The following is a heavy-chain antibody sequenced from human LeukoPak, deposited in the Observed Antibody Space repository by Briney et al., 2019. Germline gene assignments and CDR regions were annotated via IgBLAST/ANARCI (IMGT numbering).Heavy chain of an antibody. J-gene: IGHJ3*02. CDR3: ARDRTRDAFDI. V-gene: IGHV3-21*01. Sequence: GGSLRLSXAASGFTFSSYSMNWIRQAPGKGLEWVSSISSSSSYIYYADSVKGRFTISRDNAKNSLYLQMNSLRAEDTAVYYCARDRTRDAFDIWGQGTMVTVSS. CDR2: ISSSSSYI. CDR1: GFTFSSYS. D-gene: IGHD2-8*01.